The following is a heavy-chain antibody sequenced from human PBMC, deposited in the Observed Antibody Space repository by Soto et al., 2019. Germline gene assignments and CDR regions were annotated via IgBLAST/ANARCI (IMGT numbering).Heavy chain of an antibody. J-gene: IGHJ1*01. D-gene: IGHD3-22*01. CDR1: GGSISSDDYY. V-gene: IGHV4-30-4*01. Sequence: LSLTCTASGGSISSDDYYWSWIRQAPGRGLEWIGYIHSSGSIYYNPSLKSRATMSIDTAGNQFSLKVSSVTVADTAVYYCARDLDGLHDDTSGPFPRPGWGQGTLVTVSS. CDR3: ARDLDGLHDDTSGPFPRPG. CDR2: IHSSGSI.